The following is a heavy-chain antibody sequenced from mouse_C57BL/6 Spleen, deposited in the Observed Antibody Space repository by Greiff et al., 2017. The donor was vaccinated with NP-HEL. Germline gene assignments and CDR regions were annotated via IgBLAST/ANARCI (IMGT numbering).Heavy chain of an antibody. V-gene: IGHV1-15*01. CDR3: TRSGWLLAAY. J-gene: IGHJ3*01. D-gene: IGHD2-3*01. Sequence: VQLQESGAELVRPGASVTLSCKASGYTFTDYEMHWVKQTPVHGLEWIGAIDPETGGTAYNQKFKGKAILTADKSSSTAYMELRSLTSEDSAVYYCTRSGWLLAAYWGQGTLVTVSA. CDR2: IDPETGGT. CDR1: GYTFTDYE.